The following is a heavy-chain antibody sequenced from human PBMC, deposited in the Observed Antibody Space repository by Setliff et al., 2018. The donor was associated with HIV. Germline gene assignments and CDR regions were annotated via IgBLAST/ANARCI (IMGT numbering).Heavy chain of an antibody. D-gene: IGHD3-22*01. CDR1: GFIFSSKW. CDR3: ARDFSTYYSIDS. CDR2: IDTDGSIT. J-gene: IGHJ4*02. V-gene: IGHV3-74*01. Sequence: TGGSLRLSCAASGFIFSSKWMHWVRQVPGKGLVWVSRIDTDGSITSYADSVKGRFTISRDNAKSTLYLQMNNLRAEDTALYYCARDFSTYYSIDSWGQGTLVTVSS.